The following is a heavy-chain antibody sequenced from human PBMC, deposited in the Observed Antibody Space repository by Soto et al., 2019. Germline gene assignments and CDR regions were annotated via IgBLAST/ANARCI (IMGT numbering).Heavy chain of an antibody. CDR3: AREAFGVQASWFDP. V-gene: IGHV1-18*01. J-gene: IGHJ5*02. D-gene: IGHD3-10*01. CDR1: GYIFTTYS. CDR2: VSASNGKT. Sequence: QIQLVQSGSAVRMPGASVKVSCKASGYIFTTYSITWVRQAPGQGLEWMGWVSASNGKTNYAQKFEDRVTMTTDTSTTTAYMELRSLRSDDTAVYYCAREAFGVQASWFDPWGQGTLVTVSS.